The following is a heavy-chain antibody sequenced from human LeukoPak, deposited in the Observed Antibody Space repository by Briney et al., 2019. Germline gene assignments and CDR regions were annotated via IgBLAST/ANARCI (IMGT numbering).Heavy chain of an antibody. Sequence: GGSLRLSCAASGFTFNSYAMSWVRQAPGKGLEWVSAISGSGGSTYYADSVKGRFTISRDNSKNTLYLQMNSLRAEDTAVYYCAKAIYGDYAFDYWGQGTLVTVSS. CDR3: AKAIYGDYAFDY. V-gene: IGHV3-23*01. CDR2: ISGSGGST. CDR1: GFTFNSYA. J-gene: IGHJ4*02. D-gene: IGHD4-17*01.